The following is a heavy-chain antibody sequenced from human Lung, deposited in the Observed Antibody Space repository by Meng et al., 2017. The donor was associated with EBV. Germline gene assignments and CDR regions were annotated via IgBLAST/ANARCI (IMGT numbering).Heavy chain of an antibody. D-gene: IGHD1-26*01. V-gene: IGHV4-34*01. CDR3: AREVGGSYYPNY. J-gene: IGHJ4*02. CDR1: GGSFSGFY. Sequence: QWQLRPGGAGLLKPSETLSLTCAVYGGSFSGFYWSWIRQPPGKGLEWIGEINHSGSTNYNPSLKSRLTISVDTSKNQFSLKLSSVTAADTAVYFCAREVGGSYYPNYWGQGTLVTVSS. CDR2: INHSGST.